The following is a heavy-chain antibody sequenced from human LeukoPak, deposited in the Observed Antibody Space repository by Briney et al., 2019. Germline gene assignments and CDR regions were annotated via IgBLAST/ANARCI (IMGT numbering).Heavy chain of an antibody. J-gene: IGHJ4*02. CDR3: ARGGYYDSSGYYSVPHDY. CDR1: GGSISSSSYF. Sequence: SETLSLTCTVSGGSISSSSYFWGWIRQPPGKGLEWIGSIYYSGSTYCNPSLKSRVTISVDTSKNQFSLKLSSVTAADTAVYYCARGGYYDSSGYYSVPHDYWGQGTLVTVSS. V-gene: IGHV4-39*07. CDR2: IYYSGST. D-gene: IGHD3-22*01.